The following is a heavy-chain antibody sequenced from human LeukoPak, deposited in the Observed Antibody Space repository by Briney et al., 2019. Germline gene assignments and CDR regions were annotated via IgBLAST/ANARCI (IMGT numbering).Heavy chain of an antibody. V-gene: IGHV4-39*01. CDR3: ARHERCSSINCIYNWFDP. Sequence: PSETLSLTCTVSGGSIPTKNFYWGWIRQPPGKGLEWIGSVFYSGRTYYNPFLKSRVTIFVDPSKNQFSLNLRSVTAADTAVYYCARHERCSSINCIYNWFDPWGQGTLVIVSS. D-gene: IGHD2-2*01. J-gene: IGHJ5*02. CDR2: VFYSGRT. CDR1: GGSIPTKNFY.